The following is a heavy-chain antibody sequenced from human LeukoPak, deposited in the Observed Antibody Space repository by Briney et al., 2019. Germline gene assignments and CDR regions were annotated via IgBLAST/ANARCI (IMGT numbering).Heavy chain of an antibody. V-gene: IGHV1-2*02. CDR1: GYTFTGYY. CDR2: INPNNGDT. D-gene: IGHD2-15*01. CDR3: ARTSVRGSSDGTTYFNWLDP. J-gene: IGHJ5*02. Sequence: ASVKVSCKASGYTFTGYYIFWLRQVPGQGLEWMGWINPNNGDTNFAQKFQGRVTMTRDTSISTAFMDLSGLTSDDTAVYYCARTSVRGSSDGTTYFNWLDPRGQGTLVPVSS.